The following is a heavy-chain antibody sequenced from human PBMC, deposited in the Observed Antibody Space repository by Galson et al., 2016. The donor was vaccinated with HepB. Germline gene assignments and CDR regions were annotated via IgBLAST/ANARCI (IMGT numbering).Heavy chain of an antibody. CDR1: GDSISNHGNY. J-gene: IGHJ4*02. CDR3: ARYFDH. CDR2: IYHSGST. Sequence: PLSLTCTVSGDSISNHGNYWSWTRQHPGKGLEFIGYIYHSGSTYYNPSLRSRVTISVDTSENQFSLKLSSVTAADTAVYYCARYFDHWGQGILVTVSS. V-gene: IGHV4-31*03.